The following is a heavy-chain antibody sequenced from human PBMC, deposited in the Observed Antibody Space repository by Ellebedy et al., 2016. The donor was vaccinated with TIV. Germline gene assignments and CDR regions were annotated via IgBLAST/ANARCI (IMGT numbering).Heavy chain of an antibody. V-gene: IGHV3-23*01. J-gene: IGHJ6*02. CDR2: ITGGGGST. Sequence: GESLKISCTASRFSFSSYAMSWVRQAPGKGLEWVSGITGGGGSTKYADSVKGRFTVSRDNSKSILYLQMNSLSPEDTAVYYCAKRVTMVRGVITYYHYAMDVWGQGTTVTVSS. CDR3: AKRVTMVRGVITYYHYAMDV. CDR1: RFSFSSYA. D-gene: IGHD3-10*01.